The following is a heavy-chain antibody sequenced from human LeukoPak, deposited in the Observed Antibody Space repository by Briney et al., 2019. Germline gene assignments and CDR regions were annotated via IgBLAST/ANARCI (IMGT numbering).Heavy chain of an antibody. CDR3: AIRGCSGGNCYPGSY. J-gene: IGHJ4*02. D-gene: IGHD2-15*01. CDR1: GLTFSNYA. CDR2: ISVSGDST. Sequence: GGSLRLSCAASGLTFSNYAMSWVRQGPGKGLEWVSVISVSGDSTHYADSVKGRFTISRDNSKNTVHLQVNSLRAEDTAIYYCAIRGCSGGNCYPGSYWGQGTLVTVSS. V-gene: IGHV3-23*01.